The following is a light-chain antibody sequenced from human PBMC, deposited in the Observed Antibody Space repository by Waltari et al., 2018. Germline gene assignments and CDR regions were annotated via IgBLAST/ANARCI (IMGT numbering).Light chain of an antibody. CDR1: QSISTW. CDR3: QQYSVWLWT. J-gene: IGKJ1*01. CDR2: KTY. Sequence: DIQMTQSPSTLSASVGDRVTITCRASQSISTWLDWHQQKPGKAAKVLIYKTYNLQSGVPSRFNGSGSGTEFTLTISSLQPDDFATYYCQQYSVWLWTFGQGTKVEIK. V-gene: IGKV1-5*03.